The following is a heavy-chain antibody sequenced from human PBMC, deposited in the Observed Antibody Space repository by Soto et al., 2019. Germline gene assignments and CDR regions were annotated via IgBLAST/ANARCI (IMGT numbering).Heavy chain of an antibody. V-gene: IGHV3-30*18. J-gene: IGHJ4*02. CDR1: GFTFSSYG. CDR2: ISYDGSNK. CDR3: AKEGVDDSSGYYFDY. D-gene: IGHD3-22*01. Sequence: GGSLRLSCAASGFTFSSYGMHWVRQAPGKGLEWVAVISYDGSNKYYADSVKGRFTISRDNSKNTLYLQMNSLRAEDTAVYYCAKEGVDDSSGYYFDYWGQGTLVTVSS.